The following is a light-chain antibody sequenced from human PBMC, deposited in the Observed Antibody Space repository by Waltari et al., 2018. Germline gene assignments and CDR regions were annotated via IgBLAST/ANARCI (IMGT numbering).Light chain of an antibody. J-gene: IGKJ5*01. Sequence: DIQLTPSPSSLSASVGDRVIITCRASQGISTHLAWYQQKPGKAPKLLIYTASTLQSGVPSRFSGSGSGTEFTLTISSLQPEDFAAYYCQQRNNYPITFGQGTRLEI. V-gene: IGKV1-9*01. CDR1: QGISTH. CDR2: TAS. CDR3: QQRNNYPIT.